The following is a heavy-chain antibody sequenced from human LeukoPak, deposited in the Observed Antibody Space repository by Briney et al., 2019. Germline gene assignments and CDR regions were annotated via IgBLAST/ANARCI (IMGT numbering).Heavy chain of an antibody. CDR2: IASDGKTT. Sequence: PGGSLRLSCAASGFTFRTYGSHWVRQAPGKGLEWVAVIASDGKTTYYADSVKGRFTISRDTSENTLYLQMNSLRAEDTAVYYCAKGITMVRGQGEYYYMDVWGKGTTVTVSS. CDR3: AKGITMVRGQGEYYYMDV. D-gene: IGHD3-10*01. J-gene: IGHJ6*03. V-gene: IGHV3-30*18. CDR1: GFTFRTYG.